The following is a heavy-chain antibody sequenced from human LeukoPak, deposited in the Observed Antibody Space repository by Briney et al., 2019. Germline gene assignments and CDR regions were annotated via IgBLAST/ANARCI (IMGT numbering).Heavy chain of an antibody. Sequence: ASVKVSCKASGYTFTSYGISWVRQAPGQGLEWMGWINPNSGGTNYAQKFQGRVTMTRDTSISTAYMELSRLRSDDTAVYYCASVTMVRGVRAFDIWGQGTMVTVSS. D-gene: IGHD3-10*01. CDR1: GYTFTSYG. V-gene: IGHV1-2*02. CDR3: ASVTMVRGVRAFDI. CDR2: INPNSGGT. J-gene: IGHJ3*02.